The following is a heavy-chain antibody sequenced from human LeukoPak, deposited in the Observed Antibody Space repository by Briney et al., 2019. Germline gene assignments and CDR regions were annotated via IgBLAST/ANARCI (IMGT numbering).Heavy chain of an antibody. CDR3: ARDHCSSTSCPLDY. CDR1: GFTFSDYY. D-gene: IGHD2-2*01. CDR2: ISSSGSTI. V-gene: IGHV3-11*01. Sequence: GGSLRLSCAASGFTFSDYYMSWIRQAPGKGLEWVSYISSSGSTIYYADSVKGRFTISRDNAKNSLYLQMNSLRAEDTAVYYCARDHCSSTSCPLDYWGQGTLVTVSS. J-gene: IGHJ4*02.